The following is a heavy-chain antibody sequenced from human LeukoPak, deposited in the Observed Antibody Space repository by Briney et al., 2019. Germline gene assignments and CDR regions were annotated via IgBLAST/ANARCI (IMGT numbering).Heavy chain of an antibody. CDR3: AREAYCGGDCYGEYYYYGMDV. J-gene: IGHJ6*02. CDR1: GYTFTSYG. V-gene: IGHV1-18*01. Sequence: ASVKVSCKASGYTFTSYGISWVRQAPGQGLEWMGWISAYNGNTNYAQKLQGRVTMTTDTSTSTAYMELRSLRSDDTAVYYCAREAYCGGDCYGEYYYYGMDVWGQGTTVTVSS. CDR2: ISAYNGNT. D-gene: IGHD2-21*02.